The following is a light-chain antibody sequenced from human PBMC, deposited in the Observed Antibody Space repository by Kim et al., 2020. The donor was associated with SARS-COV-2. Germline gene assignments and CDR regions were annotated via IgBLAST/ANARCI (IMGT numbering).Light chain of an antibody. J-gene: IGKJ4*01. CDR2: DAS. Sequence: AIQLTQSPSPLSASVGDRVTITCRASQGISSALAWYQQKPGKAPKLLIYDASSLESGVPSRFSGSGSGTDFTLTISSLQPEDFATYYCQQFNSYPTFGGGTKVDIK. CDR3: QQFNSYPT. CDR1: QGISSA. V-gene: IGKV1-13*02.